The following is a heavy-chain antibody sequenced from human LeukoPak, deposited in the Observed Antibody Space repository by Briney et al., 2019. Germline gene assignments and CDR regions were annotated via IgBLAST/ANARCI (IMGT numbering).Heavy chain of an antibody. Sequence: GGSLRLSCAASGFTFSSYGIHWVRQAPGKGLEWVAFIRYDGSNKYYADSVEGRFTISRDNAKNSLYLQMNSLRAEDTAVYYCARDGTPIHGSGWVYMDVWGKGTTVTISS. CDR2: IRYDGSNK. D-gene: IGHD6-25*01. CDR1: GFTFSSYG. CDR3: ARDGTPIHGSGWVYMDV. J-gene: IGHJ6*04. V-gene: IGHV3-30*02.